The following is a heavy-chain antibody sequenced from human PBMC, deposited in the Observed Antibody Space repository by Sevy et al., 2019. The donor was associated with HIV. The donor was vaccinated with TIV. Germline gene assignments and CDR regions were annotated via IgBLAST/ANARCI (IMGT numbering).Heavy chain of an antibody. D-gene: IGHD3-22*01. Sequence: GGSLRLSCAASGFTFSSYWMSWVRQAPGKGLEWVGNIKEDGREKYYADSVKGRFTISSDNTKHSVYLQMNSMRAEDTAVYYCARGDYYDSSGFYTDAFDIWGQGTMVTVSS. CDR3: ARGDYYDSSGFYTDAFDI. V-gene: IGHV3-7*04. CDR1: GFTFSSYW. CDR2: IKEDGREK. J-gene: IGHJ3*02.